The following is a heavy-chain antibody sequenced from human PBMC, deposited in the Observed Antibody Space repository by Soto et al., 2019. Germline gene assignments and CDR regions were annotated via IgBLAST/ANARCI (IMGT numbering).Heavy chain of an antibody. V-gene: IGHV4-30-4*01. CDR2: IYYSGST. CDR1: GGSISSGDYY. D-gene: IGHD3-10*01. CDR3: AREYYYGSGSYYAFDY. Sequence: LSLTCTVSGGSISSGDYYWSWIRQPPGKGLEWIGYIYYSGSTYYNPYLKSRVTISVDTSKNQFSLKLSSVTAADTAVYYCAREYYYGSGSYYAFDYWGQGTLVTVSS. J-gene: IGHJ4*02.